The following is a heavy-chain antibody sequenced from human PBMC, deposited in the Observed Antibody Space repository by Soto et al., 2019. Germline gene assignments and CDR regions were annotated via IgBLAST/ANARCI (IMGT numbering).Heavy chain of an antibody. CDR3: ARDELGGYFDY. V-gene: IGHV3-48*03. D-gene: IGHD1-7*01. CDR2: ISSSGTTV. CDR1: GFTFSNYE. Sequence: EVKLVESGGGLVQPGGSLRLSCAASGFTFSNYEINWVRQAPGKGLEWVSYISSSGTTVYYADSVKGRVTISRDNDKNCLYLQMHSLRAGDTAVYYCARDELGGYFDYWGQGALVTVSS. J-gene: IGHJ4*01.